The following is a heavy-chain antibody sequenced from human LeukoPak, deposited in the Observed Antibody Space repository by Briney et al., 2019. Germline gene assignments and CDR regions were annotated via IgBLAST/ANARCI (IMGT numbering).Heavy chain of an antibody. V-gene: IGHV4-39*07. CDR1: GGSISSSSYY. CDR2: IYYSGST. D-gene: IGHD2-2*01. CDR3: AKFSWGCSSTSCLTGPHWFDP. Sequence: PSETLSLTCTVSGGSISSSSYYWGWIRQPPGKGLEWIGSIYYSGSTYYNPSLKSRVTISVDTSKNQFSLKLSSVTAADTAVYYCAKFSWGCSSTSCLTGPHWFDPWGQGTLVTVSS. J-gene: IGHJ5*02.